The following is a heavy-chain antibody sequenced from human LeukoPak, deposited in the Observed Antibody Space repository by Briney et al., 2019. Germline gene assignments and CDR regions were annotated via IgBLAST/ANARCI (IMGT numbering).Heavy chain of an antibody. CDR2: IDGDGTTT. CDR3: AKDRCSNGVGCYYYYMDV. D-gene: IGHD2-8*01. J-gene: IGHJ6*03. Sequence: QPGGSLRLSCAASGFTFSSYWMHWVRQAPGKGLVWVSRIDGDGTTTNYADSVKGRFTISRDNAKNTLYLQINSLSAEDTAVYYCAKDRCSNGVGCYYYYMDVWGKGTTVTISS. V-gene: IGHV3-74*01. CDR1: GFTFSSYW.